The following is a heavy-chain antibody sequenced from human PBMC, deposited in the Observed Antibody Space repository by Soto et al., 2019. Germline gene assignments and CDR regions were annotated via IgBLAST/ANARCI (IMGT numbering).Heavy chain of an antibody. Sequence: PGGSLRLSCASSGFTFSSYDMHWVRQATGKGLEWVSAIGTAGDTYYPGSVKGRFTISRENAKNSLYLQMNSLRAEDTAVYHCARVGVGYCSGGSCYGAFDIWGQGTMVTVSS. D-gene: IGHD2-15*01. CDR3: ARVGVGYCSGGSCYGAFDI. CDR1: GFTFSSYD. V-gene: IGHV3-13*01. J-gene: IGHJ3*02. CDR2: IGTAGDT.